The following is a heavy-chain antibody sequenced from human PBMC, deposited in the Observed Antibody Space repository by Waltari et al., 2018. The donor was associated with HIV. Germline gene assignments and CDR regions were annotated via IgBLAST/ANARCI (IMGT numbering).Heavy chain of an antibody. CDR1: GFTFDRFA. CDR2: INWTGGNT. V-gene: IGHV3-23*01. Sequence: EVQLLESGGGVVQPGGSLRLSCAASGFTFDRFAMNWVRQAPGKGLEWVSDINWTGGNTYYADSVKGRFTISRDNAKNTLYLQMNSLRVEDTAVYYCAKEVAISGPSDYWGPGTLVTVSS. CDR3: AKEVAISGPSDY. J-gene: IGHJ4*02. D-gene: IGHD2-15*01.